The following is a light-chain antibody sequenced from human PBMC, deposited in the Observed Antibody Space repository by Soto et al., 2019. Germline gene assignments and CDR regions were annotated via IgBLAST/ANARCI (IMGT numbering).Light chain of an antibody. CDR1: QRLLHSNGYQY. V-gene: IGKV2-28*01. Sequence: DVVVTQTALSRPVPPGAAASLSCRCSQRLLHSNGYQYVDWYLQQAGQSPHPXXYLGSNRASGVPARFSGNGSVTYFTLKISRVEAEDVVVYYSMQSVLPPWTFGEGTKV. J-gene: IGKJ1*01. CDR2: LGS. CDR3: MQSVLPPWT.